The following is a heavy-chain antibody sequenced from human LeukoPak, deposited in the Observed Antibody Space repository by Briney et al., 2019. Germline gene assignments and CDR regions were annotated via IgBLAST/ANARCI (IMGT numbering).Heavy chain of an antibody. D-gene: IGHD2-21*01. CDR3: GEIASY. V-gene: IGHV3-30*04. J-gene: IGHJ4*02. Sequence: GRSLRLSCTASGFTFSSFAMHWVRQAPGKGLEWVTVISYDSRHIYYADSVKGRFTVSRDNSKNTLYLEMNGLRPEDTAVYYCGEIASYWGQGTLVTVSS. CDR1: GFTFSSFA. CDR2: ISYDSRHI.